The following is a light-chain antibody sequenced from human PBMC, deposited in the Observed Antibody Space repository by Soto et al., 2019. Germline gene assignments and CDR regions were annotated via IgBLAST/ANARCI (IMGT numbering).Light chain of an antibody. Sequence: DIQMTQSPSSLSASVGDRVTITCRASQSISGYLNWYQQKPGKAPKLLIYAASSLQSGVPSRFSGSGSGTDFTLTISSLQPEDFATYYCQQSYSTPQPTFGQGTRLEIK. CDR1: QSISGY. J-gene: IGKJ5*01. CDR3: QQSYSTPQPT. V-gene: IGKV1-39*01. CDR2: AAS.